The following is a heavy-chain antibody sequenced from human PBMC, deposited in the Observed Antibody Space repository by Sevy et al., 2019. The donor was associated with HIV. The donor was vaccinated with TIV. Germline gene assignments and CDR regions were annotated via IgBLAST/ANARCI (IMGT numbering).Heavy chain of an antibody. J-gene: IGHJ4*01. D-gene: IGHD3-3*02. V-gene: IGHV3-30-3*01. CDR3: ARDGGFSIKWYPLY. CDR2: ISYEGTET. CDR1: EFTFRNAW. Sequence: GGSLRLSCTASEFTFRNAWMTWVRQVPGKGLERVAIISYEGTETFYAASVEGRFTISRDNSKNMLSLQINSLRPEDTAVYYCARDGGFSIKWYPLYWSHGTLVTVSS.